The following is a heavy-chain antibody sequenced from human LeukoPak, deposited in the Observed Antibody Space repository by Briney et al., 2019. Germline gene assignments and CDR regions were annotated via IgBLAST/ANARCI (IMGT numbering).Heavy chain of an antibody. CDR1: GYTFTSYD. V-gene: IGHV1-8*03. CDR3: AREGRSHPYYYYMDV. CDR2: MNPNSGFT. D-gene: IGHD3-3*01. Sequence: ASVKVSCKASGYTFTSYDINWVRQATGQGLEWMGWMNPNSGFTGYAQKFQGRVTITRNTSISTAYMELSSLRSEDTAVYYCAREGRSHPYYYYMDVWGKGTTVTVSS. J-gene: IGHJ6*03.